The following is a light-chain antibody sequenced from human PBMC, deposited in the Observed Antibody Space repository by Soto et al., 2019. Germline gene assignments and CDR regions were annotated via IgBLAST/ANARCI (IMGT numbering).Light chain of an antibody. Sequence: DIQMTQSPPSLSASVGDRVTITCRASQGIGNYLAWYQQKPGKVPKLLIYGASTLQSGVPSRFRGSGSGKDFTLTIISLRSEDFAAYYCQQYNTYSKTFGQGSKV. CDR1: QGIGNY. CDR3: QQYNTYSKT. V-gene: IGKV1-27*01. J-gene: IGKJ1*01. CDR2: GAS.